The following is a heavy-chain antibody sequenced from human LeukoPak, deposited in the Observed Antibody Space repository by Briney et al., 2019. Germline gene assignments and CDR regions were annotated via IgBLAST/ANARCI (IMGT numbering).Heavy chain of an antibody. D-gene: IGHD3-22*01. V-gene: IGHV4-34*01. J-gene: IGHJ4*02. CDR3: ARAEGYYDSSGYRGGSASVSY. CDR2: INHSGST. Sequence: PSETLSLTCAVYGGSFSGYYWSWIRQPPGKGLEWIGEINHSGSTNYNPSLKSRVTISVDTSKNQFSLKLSSVTAADTAVYFCARAEGYYDSSGYRGGSASVSYWGQGTLVTVSS. CDR1: GGSFSGYY.